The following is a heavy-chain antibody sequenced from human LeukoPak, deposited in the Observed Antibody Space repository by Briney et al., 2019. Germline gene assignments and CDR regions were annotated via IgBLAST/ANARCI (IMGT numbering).Heavy chain of an antibody. V-gene: IGHV3-49*04. D-gene: IGHD6-19*01. J-gene: IGHJ4*02. CDR3: SRSITGSGWKYYFDF. CDR1: GFIFGDYA. Sequence: PGRSLRLSCTTSGFIFGDYAMTWVRQAPGKGLEWVGFIRSKALGATAEYAASVKGRFTVSRDDSEGIAYLQMNSLKTEDTAVYYCSRSITGSGWKYYFDFWGQGTLVTVSS. CDR2: IRSKALGATA.